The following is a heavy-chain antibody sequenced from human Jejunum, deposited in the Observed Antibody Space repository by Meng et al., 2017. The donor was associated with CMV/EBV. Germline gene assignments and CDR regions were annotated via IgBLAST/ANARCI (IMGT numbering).Heavy chain of an antibody. CDR3: ARAPTLYSAPGY. J-gene: IGHJ4*02. CDR2: ISSSGTTI. D-gene: IGHD1-14*01. V-gene: IGHV3-11*01. Sequence: SGFTLSDYYMTWIRQAPGKGLEWVSYISSSGTTIYYADSVKGRFTISRDNAKNSLYLQMNSLRAEDTAVYYCARAPTLYSAPGYWGQGTLVTVSS. CDR1: GFTLSDYY.